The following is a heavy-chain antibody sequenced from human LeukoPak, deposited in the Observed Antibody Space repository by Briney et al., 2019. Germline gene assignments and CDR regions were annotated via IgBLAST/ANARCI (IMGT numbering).Heavy chain of an antibody. CDR1: GFTFSSYS. Sequence: PGGSLRLSCAASGFTFSSYSMNWVRQAPGKGLEWVSSISSSSSYIYYADSVKGRFTISRDNSKNTLYLQMNSLRAEDTAVYYCAKGGDIAVAGIYYYYMDVWGKGTTVTVSS. V-gene: IGHV3-21*04. J-gene: IGHJ6*03. CDR3: AKGGDIAVAGIYYYYMDV. D-gene: IGHD6-19*01. CDR2: ISSSSSYI.